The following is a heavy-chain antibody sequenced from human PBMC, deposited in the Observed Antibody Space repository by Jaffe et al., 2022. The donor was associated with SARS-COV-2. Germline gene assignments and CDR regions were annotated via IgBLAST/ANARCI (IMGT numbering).Heavy chain of an antibody. CDR3: ARGGVLERDAFDI. CDR1: GGTFSSYT. Sequence: QVQLVQSGAEVKKPGSSVKVSCKASGGTFSSYTISWVRQAPGQGLEWMGRIIPILGIANYAQKFQGRVTITADKSTSTAYMELSSLRSEDTAVYYCARGGVLERDAFDIWGQGTMVTVSS. J-gene: IGHJ3*02. D-gene: IGHD2-8*01. CDR2: IIPILGIA. V-gene: IGHV1-69*02.